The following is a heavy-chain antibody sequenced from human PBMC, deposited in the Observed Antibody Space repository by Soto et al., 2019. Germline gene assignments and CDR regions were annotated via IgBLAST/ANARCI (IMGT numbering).Heavy chain of an antibody. CDR3: AREWEGLSLAYYGMDV. CDR1: GYTFTSYG. D-gene: IGHD1-26*01. J-gene: IGHJ6*02. CDR2: ISAYNGNT. V-gene: IGHV1-18*01. Sequence: QVQLVQSGAEVKKPGASVKVSCKASGYTFTSYGISWVRQAPGQGLEWMGWISAYNGNTNYAQKLQGRVTMTTDTSTSTAHMELRSLRSDDTAVYYCAREWEGLSLAYYGMDVWGQGTTVTVSS.